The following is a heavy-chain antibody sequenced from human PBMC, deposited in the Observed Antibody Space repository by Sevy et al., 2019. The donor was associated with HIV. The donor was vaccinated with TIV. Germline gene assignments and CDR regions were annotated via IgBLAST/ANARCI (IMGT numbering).Heavy chain of an antibody. CDR2: LIPIFVTA. Sequence: ASVKVSCKASGGTFSSYAISWVRQAPGQGLEWMGGLIPIFVTANYAQKFQGRVTITAAESTSTAYMELSSLSSEDTAVYYYGFSPSGYYLTAFDYWGQGTLVTVSS. CDR1: GGTFSSYA. J-gene: IGHJ4*02. CDR3: GFSPSGYYLTAFDY. V-gene: IGHV1-69*13. D-gene: IGHD3-22*01.